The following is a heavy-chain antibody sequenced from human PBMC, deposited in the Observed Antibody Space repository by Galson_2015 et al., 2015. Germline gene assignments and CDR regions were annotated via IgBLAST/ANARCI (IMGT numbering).Heavy chain of an antibody. CDR2: ISSSGSYI. V-gene: IGHV3-21*01. J-gene: IGHJ6*02. CDR1: GFTFSSYS. D-gene: IGHD6-25*01. CDR3: GAGPQRVTRVCSYVIDA. Sequence: SLRLSCAASGFTFSSYSMNWVRQAPGKGLEWVSCISSSGSYIYYADSVKGRFTISRDNAKNSLYLQMNSLRAEDTAVYYCGAGPQRVTRVCSYVIDAWGHGTTVTVSS.